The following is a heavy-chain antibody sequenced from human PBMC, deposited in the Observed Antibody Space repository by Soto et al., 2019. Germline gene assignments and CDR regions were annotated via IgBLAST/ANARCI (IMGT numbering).Heavy chain of an antibody. CDR2: IYYTGST. D-gene: IGHD4-4*01. Sequence: SDTLSLTCTVSGGSISNKYWTWIRQPPGKGLEWIGSIYYTGSTTYHPSLTSRVAISLDTSMQQFSLRLNSVTAADTAVYYCARATVQRHFDSWGQGTLVTVSS. CDR3: ARATVQRHFDS. V-gene: IGHV4-59*01. J-gene: IGHJ4*02. CDR1: GGSISNKY.